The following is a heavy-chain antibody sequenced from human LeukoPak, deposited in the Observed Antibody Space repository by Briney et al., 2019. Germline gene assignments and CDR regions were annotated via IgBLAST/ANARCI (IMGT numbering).Heavy chain of an antibody. CDR1: GGSISSYY. Sequence: SETLSLTCTVSGGSISSYYWSWIRQPPGKGLEWIGYIYYSGSTNYNPSLKSRVTISVDTSKNQFSLKLSSVTAADTAVYYCARRANSGFDAFVIWGQGTMVTVSS. V-gene: IGHV4-59*01. D-gene: IGHD3-22*01. CDR3: ARRANSGFDAFVI. CDR2: IYYSGST. J-gene: IGHJ3*02.